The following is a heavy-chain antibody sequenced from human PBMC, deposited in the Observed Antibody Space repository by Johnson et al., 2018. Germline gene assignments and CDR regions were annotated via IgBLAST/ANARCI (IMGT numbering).Heavy chain of an antibody. J-gene: IGHJ3*02. D-gene: IGHD6-13*01. CDR3: VRREQKRAFTLFQDGLDI. CDR2: ISHDGSNE. V-gene: IGHV3-30-3*01. CDR1: GFSFMTYA. Sequence: VQLLETGGGVVQPGGSLRLSCAASGFSFMTYAIHWVRQAPGKGLDWVTFISHDGSNEYYADSVTGRFTISRDNSKNTVYLQMNRLTAEDTAVYYCVRREQKRAFTLFQDGLDIWGPGTKVSVS.